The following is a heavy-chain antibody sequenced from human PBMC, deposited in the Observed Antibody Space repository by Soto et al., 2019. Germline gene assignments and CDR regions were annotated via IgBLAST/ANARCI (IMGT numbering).Heavy chain of an antibody. J-gene: IGHJ6*02. V-gene: IGHV1-18*01. CDR1: GYTFTRYG. CDR3: ATHGHPPSYCYGMDV. Sequence: QGQLVQSGGEVKKPGASVKVSCKASGYTFTRYGISWVRQAPGQGLEWMGWISGYNGDTKDAQKFQGRVTMTLDTSPTTASMALRSLTSSDRAGYYCATHGHPPSYCYGMDVWGQGTTVTVSS. CDR2: ISGYNGDT.